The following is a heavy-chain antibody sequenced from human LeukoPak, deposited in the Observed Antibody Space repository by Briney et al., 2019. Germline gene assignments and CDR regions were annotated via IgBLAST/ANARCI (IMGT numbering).Heavy chain of an antibody. Sequence: GGSLRLSCAASGFTFSSYAMSWVRQAPGKGLEWVSAISGSGGSTYYADSVKGRFTISRDNSKNALYLQMNSLRAEDTAVYYCAKDLWQWLGIFDYWGQGTLVTVSS. CDR3: AKDLWQWLGIFDY. D-gene: IGHD6-19*01. CDR1: GFTFSSYA. CDR2: ISGSGGST. V-gene: IGHV3-23*01. J-gene: IGHJ4*02.